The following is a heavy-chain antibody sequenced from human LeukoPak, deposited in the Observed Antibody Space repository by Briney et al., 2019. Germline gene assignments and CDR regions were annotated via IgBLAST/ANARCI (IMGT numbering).Heavy chain of an antibody. CDR1: GYSISSGYY. Sequence: SETLSLTCTVSGYSISSGYYWGWIRQPPGQGLEWIGSIYHSGSTYYNPSLKSRVTISVDTSKNQFSLKLSSVTAADTAVYYCARVSITIFGLSDYWGQGILVTVSS. CDR2: IYHSGST. J-gene: IGHJ4*02. D-gene: IGHD3-3*01. CDR3: ARVSITIFGLSDY. V-gene: IGHV4-38-2*02.